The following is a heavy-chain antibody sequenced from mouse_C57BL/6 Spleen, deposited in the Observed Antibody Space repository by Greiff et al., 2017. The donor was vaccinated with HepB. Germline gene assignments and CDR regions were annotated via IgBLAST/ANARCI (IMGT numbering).Heavy chain of an antibody. CDR1: GYAFSSSW. V-gene: IGHV1-82*01. J-gene: IGHJ3*01. CDR3: AREYYGSSYPWFAY. CDR2: IYPGDGDT. D-gene: IGHD1-1*01. Sequence: VQLQQSGPELVKPGASVKISCKASGYAFSSSWMNWVKQRPGKGLEWIGRIYPGDGDTNYNGKFKGKATLTADKSSSTAYMQLSSLTSEDSAVYFGAREYYGSSYPWFAYWGQGTLVTVSA.